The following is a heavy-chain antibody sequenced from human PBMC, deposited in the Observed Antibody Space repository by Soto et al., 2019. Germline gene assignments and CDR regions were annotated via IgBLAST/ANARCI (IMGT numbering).Heavy chain of an antibody. J-gene: IGHJ6*02. CDR2: ISAPNIYT. CDR1: GFTFSDYY. V-gene: IGHV3-11*05. Sequence: PGGSLRLSCAASGFTFSDYYMCWIRQAPGKGLERISCISAPNIYTNYADSVKGRFTVSRDNPDNSLYLQMDSLRPEDTALYYCVKDNGLRKHYGIDVWGQGTTVTVS. D-gene: IGHD4-17*01. CDR3: VKDNGLRKHYGIDV.